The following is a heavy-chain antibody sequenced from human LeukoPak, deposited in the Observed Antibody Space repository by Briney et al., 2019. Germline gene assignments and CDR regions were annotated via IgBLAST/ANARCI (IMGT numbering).Heavy chain of an antibody. Sequence: SETLSLTCTVSGGSISGQYWSWIRQPPGRGLEWIGYISYSGNTRYNPSLKSRVTISVDTSKNQFSLKLNSMTAADTSVYYCARLRFLEWLFPWFDPWGQGTQVTVSS. J-gene: IGHJ5*02. D-gene: IGHD3-3*01. V-gene: IGHV4-59*08. CDR3: ARLRFLEWLFPWFDP. CDR1: GGSISGQY. CDR2: ISYSGNT.